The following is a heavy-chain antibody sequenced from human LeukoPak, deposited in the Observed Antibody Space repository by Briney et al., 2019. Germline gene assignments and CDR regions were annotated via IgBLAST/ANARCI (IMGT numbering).Heavy chain of an antibody. J-gene: IGHJ6*02. D-gene: IGHD6-13*01. CDR2: TYYTGST. CDR1: GGSISSRSYY. CDR3: ARLGAAPGPPHYFYYGMDV. V-gene: IGHV4-39*01. Sequence: SETLSLTCSVSGGSISSRSYYWGWVRQPPGKGLEWIGSTYYTGSTYYHPSLRSRISISGDTSKNQVSLKVNSVTAADTAVYYCARLGAAPGPPHYFYYGMDVWGQGTTVTVS.